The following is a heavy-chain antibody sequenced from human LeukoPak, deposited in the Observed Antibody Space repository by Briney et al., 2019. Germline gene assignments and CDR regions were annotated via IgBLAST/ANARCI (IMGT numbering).Heavy chain of an antibody. V-gene: IGHV3-15*01. Sequence: GGSLRLSCVTSGFTFSDVWMTWVRQAPGKGLEWVGRIKRKIDGGTADYAAPVRGRFTFSRDDSKNTLYLQMNSLKIEDTALYYCATGDNWGSVHTFDFWGQGTMVTVSS. J-gene: IGHJ3*01. CDR2: IKRKIDGGTA. D-gene: IGHD7-27*01. CDR1: GFTFSDVW. CDR3: ATGDNWGSVHTFDF.